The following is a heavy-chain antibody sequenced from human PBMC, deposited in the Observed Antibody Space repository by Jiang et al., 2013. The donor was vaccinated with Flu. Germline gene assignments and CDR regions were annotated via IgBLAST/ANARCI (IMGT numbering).Heavy chain of an antibody. J-gene: IGHJ4*02. CDR3: ARPSYSYGEV. V-gene: IGHV4-34*01. D-gene: IGHD5-18*01. Sequence: LLKPSETLSLTCAVYGGSFSGYYWSWIRQPPGKGLEWIGEINHSGSTNYNPSLKSRVTISVDTSKNQFSLKLSSVTAADTAVYYCARPSYSYGEVWGQGTLVTVSS. CDR2: INHSGST. CDR1: GGSFSGYY.